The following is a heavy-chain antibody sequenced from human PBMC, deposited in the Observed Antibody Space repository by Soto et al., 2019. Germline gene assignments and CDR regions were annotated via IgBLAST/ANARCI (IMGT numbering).Heavy chain of an antibody. J-gene: IGHJ3*02. CDR2: MYSGGRT. CDR3: ARSRGVTAPKHAFDI. V-gene: IGHV3-53*04. Sequence: EVQLVESGGGLVQPGGSLGLSCAASGFTVSSNYMEWVRQAQGKGLEWVSVMYSGGRTYFADSVKGRFTISRHNSKNTLYLQMNSLRAEDTAVYYCARSRGVTAPKHAFDIWGQGTMVTVSS. D-gene: IGHD2-21*02. CDR1: GFTVSSNY.